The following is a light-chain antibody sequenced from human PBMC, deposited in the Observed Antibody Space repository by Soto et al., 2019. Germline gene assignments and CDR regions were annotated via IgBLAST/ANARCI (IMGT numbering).Light chain of an antibody. Sequence: PGERATLSCRASQCVSSSFLAWYQQKPGQAPRLLIYGASSRATGIPDRFSGSGSGTDFTLTISRLEPEDVAVYYCQQYGSSPLTFGGGTKVEIK. CDR2: GAS. CDR1: QCVSSSF. V-gene: IGKV3-20*01. J-gene: IGKJ4*01. CDR3: QQYGSSPLT.